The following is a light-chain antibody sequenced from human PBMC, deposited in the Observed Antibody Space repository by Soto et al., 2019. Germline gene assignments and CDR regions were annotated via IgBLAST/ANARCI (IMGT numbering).Light chain of an antibody. Sequence: TRARSSLSVAVGARETISCRASQGIGNALGWYQQKPGKPPKVLIYGASNLQSGVPPRFSGSGSGTDFTLAISTLPPEDSATYSCLQDINYPWTFGQGTKVDIK. V-gene: IGKV1-6*01. J-gene: IGKJ1*01. CDR1: QGIGNA. CDR2: GAS. CDR3: LQDINYPWT.